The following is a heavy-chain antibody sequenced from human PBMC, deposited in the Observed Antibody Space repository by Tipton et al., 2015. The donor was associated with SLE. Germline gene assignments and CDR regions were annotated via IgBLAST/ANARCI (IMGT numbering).Heavy chain of an antibody. CDR1: GFTCGDYD. J-gene: IGHJ4*02. CDR3: AKGMVTLGLDY. D-gene: IGHD3-16*01. Sequence: SLRLSCAASGFTCGDYDMNWFRQAPGKGLEWVSHISSTTGAITTYYRDSVKGRLTISRDNAENSVHLHMNSLRAEDTAVYYCAKGMVTLGLDYWGQGTLVTVSS. V-gene: IGHV3-11*01. CDR2: ISSTTGAITT.